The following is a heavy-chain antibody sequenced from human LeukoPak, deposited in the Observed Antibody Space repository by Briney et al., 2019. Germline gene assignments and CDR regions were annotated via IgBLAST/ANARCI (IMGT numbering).Heavy chain of an antibody. J-gene: IGHJ4*02. Sequence: GGSLRLSCAASGFTFSYYAMSWVRQAPGKGLEWVSAITGSGGTLYYADSVKGRFTISRDNSKNTLYLQMNSLRAEDTALYHCAKDRRTIAALDYWGQGTLVTVSS. V-gene: IGHV3-23*01. CDR3: AKDRRTIAALDY. CDR1: GFTFSYYA. D-gene: IGHD6-6*01. CDR2: ITGSGGTL.